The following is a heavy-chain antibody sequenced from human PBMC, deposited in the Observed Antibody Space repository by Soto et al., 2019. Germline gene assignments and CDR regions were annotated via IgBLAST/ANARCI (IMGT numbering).Heavy chain of an antibody. D-gene: IGHD2-2*03. CDR1: GFTVSSNY. V-gene: IGHV3-66*01. Sequence: GGSLRLSCAASGFTVSSNYMSWVRQAPGKGLEWVSVIYSGGSTYYAASVKGRFTISRDNVKNTLYLQMNSLRAEDTAVYYCARFTRVSGYCSSTSCPRGYYYYMDVWGKGTTVTVSS. J-gene: IGHJ6*03. CDR3: ARFTRVSGYCSSTSCPRGYYYYMDV. CDR2: IYSGGST.